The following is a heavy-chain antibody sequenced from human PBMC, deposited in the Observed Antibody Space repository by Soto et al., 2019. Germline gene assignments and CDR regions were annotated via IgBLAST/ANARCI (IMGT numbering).Heavy chain of an antibody. J-gene: IGHJ4*02. CDR1: GDTFNSYV. V-gene: IGHV1-69*17. Sequence: QVQLVQSGAEVKRPGSSVKVSCESSGDTFNSYVISWVRQAPGQGLEWMGGIIPIIGVTHYAQKFQGRVTISALNSTGTAYMELTNLGFEDTALYYCARESLGAKGADHWGQGTLVTVSS. CDR3: ARESLGAKGADH. D-gene: IGHD3-16*01. CDR2: IIPIIGVT.